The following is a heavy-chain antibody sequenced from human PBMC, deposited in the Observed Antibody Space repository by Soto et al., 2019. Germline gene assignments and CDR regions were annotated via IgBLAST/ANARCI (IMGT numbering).Heavy chain of an antibody. CDR3: ARGVGEYSYYYDLDV. Sequence: SLRLSCAASGFTFSSYAMTWVRQAPGKGLEWVSGISGSGGSTYYADSVKGRFTISRDNSKNTLYLQMNSLRAEDTAVYYCARGVGEYSYYYDLDVWRQGATVNVAS. D-gene: IGHD3-10*01. CDR2: ISGSGGST. V-gene: IGHV3-23*01. CDR1: GFTFSSYA. J-gene: IGHJ6*02.